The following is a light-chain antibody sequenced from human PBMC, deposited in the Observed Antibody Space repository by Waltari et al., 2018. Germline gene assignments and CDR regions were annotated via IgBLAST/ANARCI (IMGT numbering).Light chain of an antibody. CDR3: QQYNNWPPA. Sequence: MTQSPDTLSASPGERITLSCRASHSINTNLAWYQRKPGQAPRHLISDASTSAAGVPARFSGSGSGTEFTLTISSLQSEDFAVYYCQQYNNWPPAFGQGTKVESK. CDR1: HSINTN. V-gene: IGKV3-15*01. CDR2: DAS. J-gene: IGKJ1*01.